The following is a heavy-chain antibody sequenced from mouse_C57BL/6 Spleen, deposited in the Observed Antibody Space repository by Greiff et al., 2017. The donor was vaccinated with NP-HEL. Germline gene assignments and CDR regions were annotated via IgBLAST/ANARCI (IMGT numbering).Heavy chain of an antibody. CDR3: ARGYDYGRRTWFAY. Sequence: QVQLQQPGAELVKPGASVKMSCKASGYTFTSYWITWVKQRPGQGLEWIGDIYPGSGSTKHNEKFKSKATLTVDTSSSTAYMQLSSLTTEDSAVYYYARGYDYGRRTWFAYWGQGTLVTVSA. J-gene: IGHJ3*01. D-gene: IGHD1-1*01. CDR1: GYTFTSYW. V-gene: IGHV1-55*01. CDR2: IYPGSGST.